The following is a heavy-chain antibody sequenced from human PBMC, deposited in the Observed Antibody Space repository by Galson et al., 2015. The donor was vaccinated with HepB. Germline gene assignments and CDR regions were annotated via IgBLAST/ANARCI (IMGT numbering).Heavy chain of an antibody. D-gene: IGHD6-6*01. J-gene: IGHJ6*02. CDR3: AREGGAARPFDYYYYGMDV. CDR2: IIPIFGTA. V-gene: IGHV1-69*13. Sequence: SVKVSCKASGGTFSSYAISWVRQAPGQGLEWMGGIIPIFGTANYAQKFQGRVTITADESTSTAYMELSSLRSGDTAVYYCAREGGAARPFDYYYYGMDVWGQGTTVTVSS. CDR1: GGTFSSYA.